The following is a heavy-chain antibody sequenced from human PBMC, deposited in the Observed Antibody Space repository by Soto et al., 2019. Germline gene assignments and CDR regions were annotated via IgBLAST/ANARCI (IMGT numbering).Heavy chain of an antibody. V-gene: IGHV4-59*08. CDR3: ARQYSYGYIDS. J-gene: IGHJ4*02. Sequence: PSETLSLTCTVSGGSISSYYWSWIRQPPGKGLEWIGYIYYSGSTNYIPSLKSRVTISVDTSKNQFSLKLSSVTAADTAVYYCARQYSYGYIDSWGQGTLVTVSS. CDR2: IYYSGST. CDR1: GGSISSYY. D-gene: IGHD5-18*01.